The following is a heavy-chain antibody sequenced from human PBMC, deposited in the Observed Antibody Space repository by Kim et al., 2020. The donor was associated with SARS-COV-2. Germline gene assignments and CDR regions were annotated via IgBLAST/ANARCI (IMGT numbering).Heavy chain of an antibody. CDR1: GFTFSSYW. CDR3: ARTPTRYYYGSGSYYYYYYGMDV. J-gene: IGHJ6*02. D-gene: IGHD3-10*01. CDR2: INSDGSST. V-gene: IGHV3-74*01. Sequence: GGSLRLSCAASGFTFSSYWMHWVRQAPGKGLVWVSRINSDGSSTSYADSVKGRFTISRDNAKNTLYLQMNSLRAEDTAVYYCARTPTRYYYGSGSYYYYYYGMDVWGQGTTVTVSS.